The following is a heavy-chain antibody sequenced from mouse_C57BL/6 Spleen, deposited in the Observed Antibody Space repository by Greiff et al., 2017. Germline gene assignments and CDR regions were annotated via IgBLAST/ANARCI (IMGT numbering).Heavy chain of an antibody. J-gene: IGHJ4*01. V-gene: IGHV5-6*01. CDR3: ARHQGLSSMDY. Sequence: EVQGVESGGDLVKPGGSLKLSCAASGFTFSSYGMSWVRQTPDKRLEWVATISSGGSYTYYPDSVKGRFTISRDNAKNTLYLQMSSLKSEDTAMYYCARHQGLSSMDYWGQGTSVTVSS. CDR2: ISSGGSYT. CDR1: GFTFSSYG.